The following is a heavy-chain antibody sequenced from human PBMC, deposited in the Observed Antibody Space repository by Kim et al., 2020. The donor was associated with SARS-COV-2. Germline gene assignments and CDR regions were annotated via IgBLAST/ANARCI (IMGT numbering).Heavy chain of an antibody. V-gene: IGHV3-7*03. CDR2: GSQE. D-gene: IGHD1-26*01. CDR3: AIIDNGVDV. Sequence: GSQESYTDSVKGRLTISRDIAKNSLSLQMDSLRVEDTAIYYCAIIDNGVDVWGQGTTVIVSS. J-gene: IGHJ6*02.